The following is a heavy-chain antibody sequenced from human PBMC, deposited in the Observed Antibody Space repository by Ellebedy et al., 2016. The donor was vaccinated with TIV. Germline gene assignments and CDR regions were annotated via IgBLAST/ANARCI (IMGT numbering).Heavy chain of an antibody. J-gene: IGHJ5*02. CDR2: INNDGSTT. D-gene: IGHD3-22*01. V-gene: IGHV3-74*01. Sequence: HTGGSLRLXCTASGFTFSNYWMHWVRQVPGKGLVWVARINNDGSTTTYADFVKGRFTVSRDNAKNTLYLQMNSLRAEDTAVYYCARDRGYDSCAYYWFWWFDPWGQGTLVTVSS. CDR1: GFTFSNYW. CDR3: ARDRGYDSCAYYWFWWFDP.